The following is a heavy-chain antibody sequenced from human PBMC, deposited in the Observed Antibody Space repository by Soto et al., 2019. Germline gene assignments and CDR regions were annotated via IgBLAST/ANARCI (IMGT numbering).Heavy chain of an antibody. V-gene: IGHV5-51*01. J-gene: IGHJ5*02. Sequence: PGESLKISCQGFGYTFNAYWIGWVRQMPGKGLEWMGIIYPGDSDTRYSPSFQGQVTISADKSISTAYLQWSSLKASDTAMYYCARCSTCCSNWFDPWGQGTLVTVSS. CDR3: ARCSTCCSNWFDP. CDR2: IYPGDSDT. CDR1: GYTFNAYW. D-gene: IGHD2-2*01.